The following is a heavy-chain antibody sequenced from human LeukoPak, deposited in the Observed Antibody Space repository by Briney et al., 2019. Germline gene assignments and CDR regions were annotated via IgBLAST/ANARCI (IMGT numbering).Heavy chain of an antibody. D-gene: IGHD6-6*01. CDR3: ARVEYSSSFDY. Sequence: TSETLSLTCTVSGGSISSYYWSWIRQPPGKGLEWFGYIYYSGSTNYNPSLKSRVTISVDTSKNQFSLKLSSVTAADTAVYYCARVEYSSSFDYWGQGTLVAVSS. CDR2: IYYSGST. V-gene: IGHV4-59*01. CDR1: GGSISSYY. J-gene: IGHJ4*02.